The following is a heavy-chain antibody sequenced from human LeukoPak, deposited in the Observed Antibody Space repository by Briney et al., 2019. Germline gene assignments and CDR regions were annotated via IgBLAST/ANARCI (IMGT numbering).Heavy chain of an antibody. D-gene: IGHD6-6*01. J-gene: IGHJ4*02. CDR2: IYYSGST. CDR3: ASFHVIAARLDY. Sequence: SETLSLTCTVSGGSISSGDYYWSWIRQPPGKGLEWIGYIYYSGSTYYNPSLKSRVTISVDTSKNQFSLKLSSVTAADTAVHYCASFHVIAARLDYWGQGTLVTVSS. CDR1: GGSISSGDYY. V-gene: IGHV4-30-4*08.